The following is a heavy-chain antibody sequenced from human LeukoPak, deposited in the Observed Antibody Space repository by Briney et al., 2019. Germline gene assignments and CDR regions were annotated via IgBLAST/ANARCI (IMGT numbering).Heavy chain of an antibody. V-gene: IGHV3-48*02. CDR3: ADRGDLQGY. CDR2: ISSNSGTI. CDR1: GFSFSSYS. D-gene: IGHD2-21*02. J-gene: IGHJ4*02. Sequence: GGSLRLSCAASGFSFSSYSMNWVRQAPGKGLEWISYISSNSGTIYYADSVKGRFIISRDNARNLLYLQMNSLRDEDTAVYYCADRGDLQGYWGQGTLVTVSS.